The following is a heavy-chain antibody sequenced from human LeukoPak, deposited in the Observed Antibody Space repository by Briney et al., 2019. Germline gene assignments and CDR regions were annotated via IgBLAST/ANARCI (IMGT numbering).Heavy chain of an antibody. J-gene: IGHJ6*03. D-gene: IGHD2-2*01. CDR3: ARIPYCSSTSCYPIIDYYMDV. CDR1: GYSFTSYW. V-gene: IGHV5-51*01. Sequence: GESLKISCKGSGYSFTSYWIGWVRQMPGKGLEWIGIIYPGDSDTRYSPSFQGQVTISADKSISTAYLQWSSLKASDTAMYYCARIPYCSSTSCYPIIDYYMDVWGKGTAVTVSS. CDR2: IYPGDSDT.